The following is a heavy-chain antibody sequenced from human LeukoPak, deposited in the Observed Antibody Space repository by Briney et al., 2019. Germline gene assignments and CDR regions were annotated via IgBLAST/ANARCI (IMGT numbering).Heavy chain of an antibody. CDR3: ARPNYYDSSGYRNYYGMDV. Sequence: PGGSLPLSCAASGFSVSSNYMSWVRQAPGKGLEWVSVIYSGGSTYYANSVKGRFTISRDNSKNTQYLQMSSLGAEETAVYYCARPNYYDSSGYRNYYGMDVWGQGTTVTVSS. V-gene: IGHV3-53*01. D-gene: IGHD3-22*01. J-gene: IGHJ6*02. CDR1: GFSVSSNY. CDR2: IYSGGST.